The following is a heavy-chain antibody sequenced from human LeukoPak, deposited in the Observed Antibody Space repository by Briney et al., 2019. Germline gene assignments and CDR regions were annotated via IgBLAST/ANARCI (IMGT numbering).Heavy chain of an antibody. CDR2: IKQDGSEK. J-gene: IGHJ4*02. D-gene: IGHD3-9*01. V-gene: IGHV3-7*02. Sequence: GGSLRLSCAASGLTFSSYWMSWVRQAPGKGTEWVANIKQDGSEKYYVDSVKGRFTISRDNAKNSLYLQMNSLRAEDTAVYYCARGLRYFDWLPLPPDYWGQGTPVTVSS. CDR1: GLTFSSYW. CDR3: ARGLRYFDWLPLPPDY.